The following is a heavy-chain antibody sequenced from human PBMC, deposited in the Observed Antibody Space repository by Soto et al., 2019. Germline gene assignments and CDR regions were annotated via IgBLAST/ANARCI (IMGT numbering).Heavy chain of an antibody. V-gene: IGHV3-30*18. CDR1: GFTFSSYA. D-gene: IGHD3-22*01. CDR3: AKNFYDRSGYYCVAY. CDR2: TSYDGINT. Sequence: GGSLRLSCAASGFTFSSYAMHRVRQAPGKGLQWLAMTSYDGINTYYADPVKGRFTISRDNPKNMLYMQMNSLRAEDTAVFYCAKNFYDRSGYYCVAYWGQGTLVTVSS. J-gene: IGHJ4*02.